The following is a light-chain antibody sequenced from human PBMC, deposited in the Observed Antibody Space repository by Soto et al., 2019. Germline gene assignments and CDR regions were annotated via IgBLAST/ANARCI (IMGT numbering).Light chain of an antibody. CDR1: TGAVTSGHY. CDR2: DTS. J-gene: IGLJ3*02. V-gene: IGLV7-46*01. CDR3: SLSYGGARV. Sequence: QTVVTQQPSLTVSPGGTGTLTFGSSTGAVTSGHYPSWLQQKPVQAPMTLIYDTSNQHSWTPDRFSGSLLGGKAALNLSVAQPEDGDEYYSSLSYGGARVFGGGTKLTVL.